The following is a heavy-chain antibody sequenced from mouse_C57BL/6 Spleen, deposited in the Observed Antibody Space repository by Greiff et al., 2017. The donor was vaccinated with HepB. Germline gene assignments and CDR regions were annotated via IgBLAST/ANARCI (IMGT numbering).Heavy chain of an antibody. CDR3: ARKKDGSSSGFAY. D-gene: IGHD1-1*01. J-gene: IGHJ3*01. CDR1: GYTFTSYW. Sequence: VKLQQPGAELVMPGASVKLSCKASGYTFTSYWMHWVKQRPGQGLEWIGEIDPSDSYTNYNQKFKGKSTLTVDKSSSTAYMQLSSLTSEDSAVYYCARKKDGSSSGFAYWGQGTLVTVSA. V-gene: IGHV1-69*01. CDR2: IDPSDSYT.